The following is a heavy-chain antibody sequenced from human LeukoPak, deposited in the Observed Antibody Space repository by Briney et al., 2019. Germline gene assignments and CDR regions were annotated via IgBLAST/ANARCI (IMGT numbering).Heavy chain of an antibody. D-gene: IGHD3-10*01. CDR3: ARHRDYYGSGSYPDY. CDR2: IDPSDSYT. CDR1: GYSFTSYW. J-gene: IGHJ4*02. V-gene: IGHV5-10-1*01. Sequence: GESLKISCKGSGYSFTSYWISWVHQMPGKGLEWMGRIDPSDSYTNYSPSFQGHVTISADKSISTAYLQWSSLKASDTAMYYCARHRDYYGSGSYPDYWGQGTLVTVSS.